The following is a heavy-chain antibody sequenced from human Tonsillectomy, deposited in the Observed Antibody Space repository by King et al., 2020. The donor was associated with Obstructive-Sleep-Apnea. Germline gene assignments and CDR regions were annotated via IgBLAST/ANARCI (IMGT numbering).Heavy chain of an antibody. V-gene: IGHV4-59*01. CDR2: IYYSGST. CDR3: ARPPRI. Sequence: QLQESGPGLVKTSETLSLTCTVSGGSISSYSWSWLRQPPGKGLEWIGYIYYSGSTNYNPSLKSRVTISVDTSKNQFSLKLSSVTAADTAVYYCARPPRIWGQGTLVTVSS. J-gene: IGHJ4*02. CDR1: GGSISSYS.